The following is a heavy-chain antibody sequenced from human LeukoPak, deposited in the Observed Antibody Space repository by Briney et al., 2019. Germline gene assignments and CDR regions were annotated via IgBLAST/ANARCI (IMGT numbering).Heavy chain of an antibody. Sequence: PGGSLRLSCAASGFTFSDYYMSWIRQPPGKGLEWIGEINHSGSTNYNPSLKSRVTISVDTSKNQFSLKLSSVTATDTAVYYCARAAYPTTGYWFDPWGQGTLVTVSS. J-gene: IGHJ5*02. D-gene: IGHD4-17*01. CDR3: ARAAYPTTGYWFDP. CDR2: INHSGST. CDR1: GFTFSDYY. V-gene: IGHV4-34*01.